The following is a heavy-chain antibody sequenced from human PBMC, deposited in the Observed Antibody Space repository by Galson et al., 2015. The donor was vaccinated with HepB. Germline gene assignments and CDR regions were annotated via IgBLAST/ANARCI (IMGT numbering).Heavy chain of an antibody. D-gene: IGHD1-26*01. J-gene: IGHJ5*02. CDR1: GFTFSSYL. Sequence: SCAASGFTFSSYLMSWVRQAPGKGLEWVANIKQDRRKTYYVDSVKGRFTISRDNAKNSLYLQMNSLRAEDTAIYYCARDTMTATTWGQGTLVTVSS. V-gene: IGHV3-7*01. CDR3: ARDTMTATT. CDR2: IKQDRRKT.